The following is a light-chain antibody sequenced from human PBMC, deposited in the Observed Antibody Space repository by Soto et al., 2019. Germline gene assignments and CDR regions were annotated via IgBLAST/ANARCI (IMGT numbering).Light chain of an antibody. J-gene: IGKJ1*01. CDR1: QSINSY. V-gene: IGKV1-5*03. CDR2: KAS. CDR3: QQYNNFPRT. Sequence: DIQMTQSPSTLSASVGDRVTITCRASQSINSYLAWYQQKPGKAPKFLIYKASGLESGVPSRFSGSGSGTEFTLTISSLQPDDFATYYCQQYNNFPRTFGQGTKVEIK.